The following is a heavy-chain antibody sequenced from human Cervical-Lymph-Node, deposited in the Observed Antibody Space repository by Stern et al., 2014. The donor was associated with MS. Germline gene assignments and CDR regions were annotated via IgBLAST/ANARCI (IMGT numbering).Heavy chain of an antibody. V-gene: IGHV4-39*01. CDR3: ARLGDKNFWYFDL. J-gene: IGHJ2*01. CDR1: GDSISSRSHY. Sequence: QVQLQESGPGLVKPSETLSLTCTVSGDSISSRSHYWGWIRQPPGKGLEWIGSIFYSGRTYYNSSLKSRVTISVDTSKNQFSRKRSSVTAADTAVYYCARLGDKNFWYFDLWGRGTLVTVSS. CDR2: IFYSGRT. D-gene: IGHD1-7*01.